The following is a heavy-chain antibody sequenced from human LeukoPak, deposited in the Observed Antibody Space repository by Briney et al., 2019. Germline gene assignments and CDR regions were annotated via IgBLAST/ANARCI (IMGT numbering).Heavy chain of an antibody. V-gene: IGHV3-11*01. Sequence: GGSLRLSCEVSGFTFSDHYINWIRQAPGKGLEWISYISSTGSSVQYADSVKGRFTISRDNAKNSLYLQMNSLRAEDTAVYYCARDGTVTTSHDYWGQGTLVTVSS. D-gene: IGHD4-11*01. J-gene: IGHJ4*02. CDR1: GFTFSDHY. CDR3: ARDGTVTTSHDY. CDR2: ISSTGSSV.